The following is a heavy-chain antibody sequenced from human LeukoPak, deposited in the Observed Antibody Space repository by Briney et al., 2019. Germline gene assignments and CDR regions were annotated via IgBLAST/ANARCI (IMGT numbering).Heavy chain of an antibody. CDR3: ARRRESSGLIFDY. Sequence: ASVKVSCKASGGTFSSYAISWVRQAPGQGLEWMGRIIPIFGTANYAQEFQGRVTITTDESTSTAYMELSSLRSEDTAVYYCARRRESSGLIFDYWGQGTLVTVSS. J-gene: IGHJ4*02. CDR1: GGTFSSYA. CDR2: IIPIFGTA. V-gene: IGHV1-69*05. D-gene: IGHD6-19*01.